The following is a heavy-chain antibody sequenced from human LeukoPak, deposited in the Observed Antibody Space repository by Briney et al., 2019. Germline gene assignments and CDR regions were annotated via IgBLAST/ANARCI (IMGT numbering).Heavy chain of an antibody. J-gene: IGHJ4*02. D-gene: IGHD6-19*01. Sequence: SETLTLTCTVSGGSISSYYWNWIRQPAGKGLEWVGRIHTSGSTNYNPSLKSRVSMSVDTSKNQFSLKLSSVTAADTAVYYCARGKVVAGTPGQNSWDYWGQGTLVTVSS. CDR1: GGSISSYY. CDR3: ARGKVVAGTPGQNSWDY. V-gene: IGHV4-4*07. CDR2: IHTSGST.